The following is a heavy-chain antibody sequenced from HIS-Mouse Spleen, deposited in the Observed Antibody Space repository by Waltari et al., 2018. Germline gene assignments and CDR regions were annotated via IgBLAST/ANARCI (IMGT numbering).Heavy chain of an antibody. CDR2: MNPNSGNT. Sequence: QVQLVQSGAEVKTPGASVKVACKASGYTFTSYDIHWVRQSPGQWLEWMGWMNPNSGNTGYAQKFQGRVTMTRNTSISTAYMELSSLRSEDTAVYYCARGHDYSNYFDYWGQGTLVTVSS. V-gene: IGHV1-8*01. D-gene: IGHD4-4*01. J-gene: IGHJ4*02. CDR3: ARGHDYSNYFDY. CDR1: GYTFTSYD.